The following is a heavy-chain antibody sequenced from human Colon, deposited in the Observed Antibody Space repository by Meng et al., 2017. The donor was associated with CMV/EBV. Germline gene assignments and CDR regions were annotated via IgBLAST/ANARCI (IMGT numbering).Heavy chain of an antibody. J-gene: IGHJ5*02. V-gene: IGHV1-46*01. D-gene: IGHD2-2*01. CDR2: INPSGGST. CDR1: GYIFTGYS. CDR3: ARDYCSSTSCYRLGP. Sequence: ASVKVSCKSSGYIFTGYSMHWVRQAPGQGLEWMGIINPSGGSTTYAQKFQGRVTMTTDTSTSTVYMELSSLRSEDTAVYYCARDYCSSTSCYRLGPWGQGSLVTVSS.